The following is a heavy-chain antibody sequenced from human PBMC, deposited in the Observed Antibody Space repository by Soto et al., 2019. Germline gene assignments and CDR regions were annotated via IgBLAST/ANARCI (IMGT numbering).Heavy chain of an antibody. J-gene: IGHJ4*02. CDR1: GASINTNW. D-gene: IGHD6-19*01. V-gene: IGHV4-4*02. Sequence: QVQLQESGPGLVKPSGTLSLTCAVSGASINTNWWSWVSQPPGKGLEWIGEVYHSGSTNYNPSLMGRVTILLDKSSNQLSLQLSSVTDAVTAVYYCARHIAVAGTRGFDYWGQGTVVTVSS. CDR3: ARHIAVAGTRGFDY. CDR2: VYHSGST.